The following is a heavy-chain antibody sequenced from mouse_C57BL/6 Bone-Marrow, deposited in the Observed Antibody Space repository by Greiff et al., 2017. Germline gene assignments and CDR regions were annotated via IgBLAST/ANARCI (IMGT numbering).Heavy chain of an antibody. V-gene: IGHV1-74*01. CDR1: GYTFTSYW. J-gene: IGHJ4*01. Sequence: QVQLQQPGAELVKPGASVKVSCKASGYTFTSYWMHWVKQRPGQGLEWIGRIHPSDSDTNYNQKFKGKATLTVDKSSSTAYMKLSSLTSEDSAVYYCAIVDGYFYAMDYWGQGTSVTVSS. CDR3: AIVDGYFYAMDY. CDR2: IHPSDSDT. D-gene: IGHD2-3*01.